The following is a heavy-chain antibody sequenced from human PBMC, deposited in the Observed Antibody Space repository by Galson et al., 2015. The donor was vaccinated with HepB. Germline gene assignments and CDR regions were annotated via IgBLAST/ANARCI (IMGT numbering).Heavy chain of an antibody. V-gene: IGHV1-58*01. CDR2: IVVGSGNT. CDR1: GFTFTSSA. J-gene: IGHJ4*02. CDR3: AAEGSYGYVGRGVSY. Sequence: SVKVSCKASGFTFTSSAVQWVRQARGQRLEWIGWIVVGSGNTNYAQKFQERVTITRDMSTSTAYMELSSLRSEDTAVYYCAAEGSYGYVGRGVSYWGQGTLVTVSS. D-gene: IGHD5-18*01.